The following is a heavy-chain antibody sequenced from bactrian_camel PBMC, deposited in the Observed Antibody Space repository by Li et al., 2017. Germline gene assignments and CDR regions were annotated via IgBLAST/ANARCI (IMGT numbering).Heavy chain of an antibody. CDR1: AYTYNSNC. CDR2: VDSEGNT. V-gene: IGHV3S53*01. D-gene: IGHD3*01. CDR3: AAQPGGWAFGY. J-gene: IGHJ6*01. Sequence: QVQLVESGGGSVQAGGSLRLSCAASAYTYNSNCMGWFRQAPGKEREGVAAVDSEGNTSYVESVKGRFTISQDKDKNTVYLEMNNLKPEDTALYYCAAQPGGWAFGYWGQGTQVTVS.